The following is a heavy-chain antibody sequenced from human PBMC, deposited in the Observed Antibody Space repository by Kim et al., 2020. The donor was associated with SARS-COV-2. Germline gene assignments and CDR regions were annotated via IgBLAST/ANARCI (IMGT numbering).Heavy chain of an antibody. Sequence: ASVKVSCKASGYTFNTYAVHWVRQAPGERLEWMGWIKTGTGDRTYSQKFQGRFTVTWDTSASTAYMDLSSLGSEDTAMYYCARMGASGNYYYDFWGQGTLVTVSS. CDR2: IKTGTGDR. CDR1: GYTFNTYA. V-gene: IGHV1-3*04. CDR3: ARMGASGNYYYDF. J-gene: IGHJ4*02. D-gene: IGHD1-26*01.